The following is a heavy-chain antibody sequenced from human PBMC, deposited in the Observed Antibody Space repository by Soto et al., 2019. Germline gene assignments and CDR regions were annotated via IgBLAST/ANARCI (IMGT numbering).Heavy chain of an antibody. D-gene: IGHD1-1*01. CDR1: GGSISSSSYY. J-gene: IGHJ5*02. Sequence: PSETLSLTCTVSGGSISSSSYYWGWIRQPPGKGLEWIGSIYYSGSTYYNPSLKSRVTISVDTSKNQFSLKLSSVTAADTAVYYCARELAFDPWGQGTLVTVSS. CDR3: ARELAFDP. V-gene: IGHV4-39*02. CDR2: IYYSGST.